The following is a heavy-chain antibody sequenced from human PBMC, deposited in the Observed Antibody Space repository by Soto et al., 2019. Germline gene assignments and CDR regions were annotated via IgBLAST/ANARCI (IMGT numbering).Heavy chain of an antibody. J-gene: IGHJ5*02. CDR3: ARAFVVVPAAMLAYPSSRYNWFDP. Sequence: SETLSLTCTVSGGSISSGGYYWSWIRQHPGKGLEWIGYIYYSGSTYYNPSLKSRVTISVDTSKNQSSLKLSSVTAADTAVYYCARAFVVVPAAMLAYPSSRYNWFDPWGQGTLVTVSS. CDR1: GGSISSGGYY. D-gene: IGHD2-2*01. CDR2: IYYSGST. V-gene: IGHV4-31*03.